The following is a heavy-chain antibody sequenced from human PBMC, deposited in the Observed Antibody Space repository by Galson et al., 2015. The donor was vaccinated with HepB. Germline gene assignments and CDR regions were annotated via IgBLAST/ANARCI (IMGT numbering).Heavy chain of an antibody. CDR1: GFTFSNYG. V-gene: IGHV3-30*03. J-gene: IGHJ3*02. CDR2: ISYDGSKK. CDR3: ARAIYGDWGSDAFDI. Sequence: SLRLSCAASGFTFSNYGMHWVRQAPGKGLEWVAVISYDGSKKYYADSVKGRFTISRDNVKNSLYLQMSTLRAEDTAVYYCARAIYGDWGSDAFDIWGQGTMVTVSS. D-gene: IGHD4-17*01.